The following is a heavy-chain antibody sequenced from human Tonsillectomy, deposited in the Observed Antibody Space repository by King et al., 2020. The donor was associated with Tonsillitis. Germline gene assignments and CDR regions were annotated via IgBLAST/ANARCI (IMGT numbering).Heavy chain of an antibody. CDR2: IRSKAYGGTT. CDR1: GFTFGDYA. V-gene: IGHV3-49*04. CDR3: TRRCLNGEPHFGMDV. D-gene: IGHD7-27*01. J-gene: IGHJ6*02. Sequence: VQLVESGGGLVQPGRSLRFSCTASGFTFGDYAMSWVRQAPGKGLEWVGFIRSKAYGGTTEYAASVKGRFTISRDDSKSIAYLQMNSLKTEDTSLYYCTRRCLNGEPHFGMDVCRQGTTVTVSS.